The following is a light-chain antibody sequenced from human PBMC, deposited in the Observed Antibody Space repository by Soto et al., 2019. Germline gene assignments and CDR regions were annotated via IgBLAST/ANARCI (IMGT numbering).Light chain of an antibody. CDR1: QSVSSY. Sequence: EIVLTQSPATLSLSPGERATLSCRASQSVSSYLAWYQQKPGQAPRLLIYDASNRATGIPARFSGSGSGTDFTHTISGLEPEDFAFYYCQQRSNWLTFGGGTKVEIK. CDR3: QQRSNWLT. V-gene: IGKV3-11*01. CDR2: DAS. J-gene: IGKJ4*01.